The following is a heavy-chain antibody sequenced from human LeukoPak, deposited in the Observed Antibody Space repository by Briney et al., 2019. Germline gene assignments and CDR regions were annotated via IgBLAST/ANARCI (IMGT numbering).Heavy chain of an antibody. V-gene: IGHV1-2*02. Sequence: ASVKVSCKASGYTFIDYYIHWVRQAPGQGLEWMGWINPKTGGQKYAQKFQGRLTMTRDTSINTVYMELTRLTSDDTAVYYCARNQMAKNWFDPWGRGTLITVSS. J-gene: IGHJ5*02. CDR1: GYTFIDYY. CDR2: INPKTGGQ. CDR3: ARNQMAKNWFDP. D-gene: IGHD2-8*01.